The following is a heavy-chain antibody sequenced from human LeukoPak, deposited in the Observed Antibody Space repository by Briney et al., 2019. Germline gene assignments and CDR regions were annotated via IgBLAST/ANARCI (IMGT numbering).Heavy chain of an antibody. CDR3: ARGRVVVVPAAIGVVAFDI. J-gene: IGHJ3*02. CDR2: INHSGST. CDR1: GGSISSYY. Sequence: PSETLSLTCTVSGGSISSYYWSWIRQPPGKGLEWIGEINHSGSTNYNPSLKSRVTILVDTSKNQFSLKLSSVTAADTAVYYCARGRVVVVPAAIGVVAFDIWGQGTMVTVSS. D-gene: IGHD2-2*02. V-gene: IGHV4-34*01.